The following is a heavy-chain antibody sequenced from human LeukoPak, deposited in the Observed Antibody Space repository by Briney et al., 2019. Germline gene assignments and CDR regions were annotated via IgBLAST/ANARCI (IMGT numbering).Heavy chain of an antibody. CDR3: ARDCSGGSCYWGYFDY. CDR2: IYYSGST. D-gene: IGHD2-15*01. V-gene: IGHV4-39*02. Sequence: SETLSLTCTVSGGSISSSSYYWGWIRQPPGKGLEWIGSIYYSGSTYYNPSLKSRVTISVDTSKNQFSLKLGSVTAADTAVYYCARDCSGGSCYWGYFDYWGQGTLVTVSS. J-gene: IGHJ4*02. CDR1: GGSISSSSYY.